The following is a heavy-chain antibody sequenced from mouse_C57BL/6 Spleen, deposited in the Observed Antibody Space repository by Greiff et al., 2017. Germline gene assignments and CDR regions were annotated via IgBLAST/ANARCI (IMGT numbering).Heavy chain of an antibody. Sequence: QVQLQQPGAELVRPGSSVKLSCKASGYTFTSYWMHWVKQRPIQGLEWIGNIDPSDSETHYNQKFKDKATLTVDKSSSTAYMQLSSLTSEDSAVYYCARGIANLERDYWGQGTTLTVSS. J-gene: IGHJ2*01. D-gene: IGHD4-1*01. CDR2: IDPSDSET. CDR1: GYTFTSYW. V-gene: IGHV1-52*01. CDR3: ARGIANLERDY.